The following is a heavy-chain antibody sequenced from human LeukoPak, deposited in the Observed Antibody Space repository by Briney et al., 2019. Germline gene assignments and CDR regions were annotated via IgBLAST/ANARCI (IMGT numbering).Heavy chain of an antibody. CDR1: GFTFSSYA. CDR2: ISYDGSNK. J-gene: IGHJ6*03. CDR3: AREGVRSGQYYYYYMDV. Sequence: GGPLRLSCAASGFTFSSYAMHWVRQAPGKGLEWVAVISYDGSNKYYADSVKGRFTISRDNSKNTLYLQMNSLRAEDTAVYYCAREGVRSGQYYYYYMDVWGKGTTVTVSS. V-gene: IGHV3-30-3*01. D-gene: IGHD4-17*01.